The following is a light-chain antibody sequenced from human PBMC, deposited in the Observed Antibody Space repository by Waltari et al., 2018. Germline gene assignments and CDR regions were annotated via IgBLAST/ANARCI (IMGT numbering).Light chain of an antibody. J-gene: IGLJ2*01. CDR1: SSDY. CDR3: SSYADNTVV. CDR2: EVS. Sequence: QSALTQPPSASGSPGQSVTISCTGTSSDYVSWFQHHPGKAPKLMLYEVSKRPYGVPDRCSGSKSGNSASLTGSGLQADDESHYYCSSYADNTVVFGGGTKLTVL. V-gene: IGLV2-8*01.